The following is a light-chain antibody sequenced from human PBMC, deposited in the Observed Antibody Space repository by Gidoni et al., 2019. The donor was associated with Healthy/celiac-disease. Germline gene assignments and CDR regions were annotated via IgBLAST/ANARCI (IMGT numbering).Light chain of an antibody. V-gene: IGKV3-20*01. CDR1: QSVSSSY. CDR2: GAS. J-gene: IGKJ2*02. CDR3: QQYGSSPGT. Sequence: TLSCRASQSVSSSYLAWYQQKPGQAPRLLIYGASSRATGIPDRFSGSGSGTDFTLTISRLEPEDFAVYYCQQYGSSPGTFGQGTKLEIK.